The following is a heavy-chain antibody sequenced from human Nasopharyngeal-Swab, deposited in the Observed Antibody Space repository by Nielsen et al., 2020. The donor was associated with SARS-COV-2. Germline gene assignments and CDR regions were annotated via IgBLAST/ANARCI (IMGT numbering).Heavy chain of an antibody. Sequence: ASVKVSCKASGYTFTSYAMNWVRQAPGQGLEWMGWINTNTGNPTYAQGFTGRLVFSLDTSVSTAYLQISSLKAGDTAVYYCARGRAIAVAGTWGYNWFDPWGQGTLVTVSS. CDR1: GYTFTSYA. V-gene: IGHV7-4-1*02. D-gene: IGHD6-19*01. J-gene: IGHJ5*02. CDR2: INTNTGNP. CDR3: ARGRAIAVAGTWGYNWFDP.